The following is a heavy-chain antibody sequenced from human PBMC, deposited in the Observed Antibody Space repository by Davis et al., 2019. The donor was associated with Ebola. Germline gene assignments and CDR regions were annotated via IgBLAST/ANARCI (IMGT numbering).Heavy chain of an antibody. CDR2: IIPMLGIA. CDR3: ARDVGYCSGGSCYSGGWFDP. Sequence: SVKVSCKASGGTFSRYSISWVRQAPGQGLEWMGRIIPMLGIANYAQKLQGRVTMTTDTSTSTAYMELRSLRSDDTAVYYCARDVGYCSGGSCYSGGWFDPWGQGTLVTVSS. D-gene: IGHD2-15*01. J-gene: IGHJ5*02. V-gene: IGHV1-69*04. CDR1: GGTFSRYS.